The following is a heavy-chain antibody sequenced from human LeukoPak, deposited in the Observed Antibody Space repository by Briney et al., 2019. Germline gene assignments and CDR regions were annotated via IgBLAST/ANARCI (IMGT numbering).Heavy chain of an antibody. CDR3: ARDEQWLVHIDY. Sequence: PGGSLRLSCAASGFTSSDYYMSWIRQAPGKGLEWVSYISSSGSTIYYADSVKGRFTISRDNAKNSLYLQMNSLRAEDTAVYYCARDEQWLVHIDYWGQGTLVTVSS. V-gene: IGHV3-11*01. J-gene: IGHJ4*02. CDR1: GFTSSDYY. D-gene: IGHD6-19*01. CDR2: ISSSGSTI.